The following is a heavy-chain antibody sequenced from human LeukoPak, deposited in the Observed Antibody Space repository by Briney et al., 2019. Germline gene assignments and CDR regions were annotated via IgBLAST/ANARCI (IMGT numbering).Heavy chain of an antibody. J-gene: IGHJ6*02. Sequence: PGGSLRLSCAASGFTVSSNYMSWVRQAPGKGLQWVSIIYSGCSTYYADSVKGRLTISRDNSKNTLYLQMNSLRAEDTAVYYCARDLGASYYYSMDVWGQGTTVTVSS. D-gene: IGHD4-17*01. CDR3: ARDLGASYYYSMDV. V-gene: IGHV3-53*01. CDR1: GFTVSSNY. CDR2: IYSGCST.